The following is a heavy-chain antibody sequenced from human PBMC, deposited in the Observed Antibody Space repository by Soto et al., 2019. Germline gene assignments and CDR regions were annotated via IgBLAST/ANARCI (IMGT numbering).Heavy chain of an antibody. Sequence: PGGSLRLSCAASGFTFSSYGMHWVRRAPGKGLEWVAVIWYDGSNKYYADSVKGRFTISRDNSKSTLYLQMNSQRAEDTAVYYCARVRNIVGATAAFDIWGQGTMVTVSS. J-gene: IGHJ3*02. V-gene: IGHV3-33*01. CDR2: IWYDGSNK. CDR3: ARVRNIVGATAAFDI. CDR1: GFTFSSYG. D-gene: IGHD1-26*01.